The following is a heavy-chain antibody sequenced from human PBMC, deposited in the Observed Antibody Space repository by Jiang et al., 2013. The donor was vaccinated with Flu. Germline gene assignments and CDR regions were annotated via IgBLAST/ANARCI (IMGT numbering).Heavy chain of an antibody. CDR2: ISGSGGST. Sequence: LVEVWGRLGTAWGVPETLRVPDSGFTFSSYAMSWVRQAPGKGLEWVSAISGSGGSTYYADSVKGRFTISRDNSKNTLYLQMNSLRAEDTAVYYCAKDRGNVWAAYDYDFDYWGQGTLVTVSS. V-gene: IGHV3-23*04. D-gene: IGHD3-22*01. J-gene: IGHJ4*02. CDR3: AKDRGNVWAAYDYDFDY. CDR1: GFTFSSYA.